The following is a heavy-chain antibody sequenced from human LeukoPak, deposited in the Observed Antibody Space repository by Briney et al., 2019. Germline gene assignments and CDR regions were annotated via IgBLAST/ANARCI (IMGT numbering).Heavy chain of an antibody. CDR3: AKGTGSSGWYLPDY. V-gene: IGHV3-23*01. D-gene: IGHD6-19*01. CDR1: GFTFSTYA. CDR2: ISGSGDST. J-gene: IGHJ4*02. Sequence: PGGSLRLSCAASGFTFSTYAMNWVRQAPGKGLERVSGISGSGDSTYYAKSVKGRFTISRDNSKNTLYLQMNSLRAEDTAVYYCAKGTGSSGWYLPDYWGQGTLVTVSS.